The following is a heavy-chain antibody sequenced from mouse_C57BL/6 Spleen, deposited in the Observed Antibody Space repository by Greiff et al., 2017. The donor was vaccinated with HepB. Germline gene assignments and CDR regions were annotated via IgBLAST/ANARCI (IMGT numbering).Heavy chain of an antibody. CDR2: LDPEPGGT. V-gene: IGHV1-15*01. J-gene: IGHJ1*03. D-gene: IGHD1-1*01. CDR1: GYTFTDYE. Sequence: QVQLQQSGAELVRPGASVTLSCQASGYTFTDYEMHWVKQPPVPGLEWIGALDPEPGGTASTQKFKGQALLTADKSSSPAYMALRSLTSEDSAFYYCTREDYYGSSYHSYWYFDVWGTGTTVTVSS. CDR3: TREDYYGSSYHSYWYFDV.